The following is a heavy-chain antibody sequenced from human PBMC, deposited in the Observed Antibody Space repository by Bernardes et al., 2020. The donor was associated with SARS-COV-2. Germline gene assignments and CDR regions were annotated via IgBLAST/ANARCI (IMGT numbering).Heavy chain of an antibody. Sequence: ASVKVSCKASGYTFTSYYMHWVRQAPGQGLEWMGIINPSGGSTSYAQKFQGRVTMTRDTSTSTVYMELSSLRSEDTAVYYCARAPASSAPSYYYYYYGMDVWGQGTTVTVSS. J-gene: IGHJ6*02. D-gene: IGHD2-2*01. V-gene: IGHV1-46*01. CDR3: ARAPASSAPSYYYYYYGMDV. CDR1: GYTFTSYY. CDR2: INPSGGST.